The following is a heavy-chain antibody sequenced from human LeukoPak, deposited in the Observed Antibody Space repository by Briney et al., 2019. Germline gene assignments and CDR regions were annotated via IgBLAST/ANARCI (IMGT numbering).Heavy chain of an antibody. CDR2: IYTSGTT. Sequence: PSETLSLTCAVSGGSFSGYYWSWIRQPAGKGLEWIGGIYTSGTTNYNPSPMSRLNMSSDTSTNQTPLKQTSVTAADKTVFYYSRGLGTSNFDYWGQGTLVTVSS. CDR1: GGSFSGYY. D-gene: IGHD1-14*01. CDR3: SRGLGTSNFDY. J-gene: IGHJ4*02. V-gene: IGHV4-4*07.